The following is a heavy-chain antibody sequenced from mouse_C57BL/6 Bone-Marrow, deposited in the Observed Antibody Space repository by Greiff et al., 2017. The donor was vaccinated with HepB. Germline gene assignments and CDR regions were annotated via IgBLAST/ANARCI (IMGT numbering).Heavy chain of an antibody. CDR3: TRRSYDFDY. CDR1: GYTFTDYE. Sequence: QVQLQQSGAELVRPGASVTLSCKASGYTFTDYEMHWVKQTPVHGLEWIGAIDPETGGTAYNQKFKGKAILTADKSSSTAYMELRSLTSEDSALYYCTRRSYDFDYWGQGTTLTVSS. CDR2: IDPETGGT. J-gene: IGHJ2*01. D-gene: IGHD2-3*01. V-gene: IGHV1-15*01.